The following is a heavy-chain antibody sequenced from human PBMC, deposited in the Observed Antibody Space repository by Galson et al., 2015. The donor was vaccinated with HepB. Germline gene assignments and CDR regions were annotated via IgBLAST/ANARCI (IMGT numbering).Heavy chain of an antibody. CDR2: ISGSGGST. CDR3: AKDRWELLTNFDY. CDR1: GFTFSSYA. Sequence: SLRLSCAASGFTFSSYAMSWVRQAPGKGLERVSAISGSGGSTYYADSVKGRFTISRDNSKNTLYLQMNSLRAEDTAVYYCAKDRWELLTNFDYWGQGTLVTVSS. D-gene: IGHD1-26*01. V-gene: IGHV3-23*01. J-gene: IGHJ4*02.